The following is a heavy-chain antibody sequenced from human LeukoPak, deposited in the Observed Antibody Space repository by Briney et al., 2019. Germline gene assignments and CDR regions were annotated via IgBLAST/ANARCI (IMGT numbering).Heavy chain of an antibody. CDR1: GFIFSSYA. Sequence: TGGSLRLSCAASGFIFSSYAMNWVRQAPGKGLEWVSAINDGGGRTYYADSVKGRFTISRDNSKNTLYLQMNSLRAEDTAVYYCARGFTVTTGYFDYWGQGTLVTVSS. J-gene: IGHJ4*02. D-gene: IGHD4-17*01. CDR2: INDGGGRT. CDR3: ARGFTVTTGYFDY. V-gene: IGHV3-23*01.